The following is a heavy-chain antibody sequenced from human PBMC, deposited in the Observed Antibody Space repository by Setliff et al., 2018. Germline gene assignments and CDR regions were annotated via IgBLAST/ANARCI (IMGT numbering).Heavy chain of an antibody. CDR3: ARNPDFLQYSFDL. Sequence: LTCTVSGGSISNSTFYWGWIRQPPGKGLEWIGSINYYGSIFDDGTTYSTYYNPSLKSRATISIDTSKSQFSPKLSSMTAADTALYYCARNPDFLQYSFDLWGRGTLVTVSS. J-gene: IGHJ2*01. D-gene: IGHD5-12*01. CDR1: GGSISNSTFY. CDR2: INYYGSIFDDGTTYST. V-gene: IGHV4-39*07.